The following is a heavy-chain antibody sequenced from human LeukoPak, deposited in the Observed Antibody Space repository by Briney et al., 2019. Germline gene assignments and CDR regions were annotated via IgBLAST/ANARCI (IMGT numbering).Heavy chain of an antibody. CDR3: ARGTGNYWRYYMDV. J-gene: IGHJ6*03. Sequence: SETLSLTCGVYGGSFRNYFWTWIRQPPGKGLEWIGEINHLGNTNYNPSLKSRLTISVDTSKNHFSLNLSSVTAADTAVYYCARGTGNYWRYYMDVWGKGTTVTVSS. D-gene: IGHD1-1*01. V-gene: IGHV4-34*01. CDR1: GGSFRNYF. CDR2: INHLGNT.